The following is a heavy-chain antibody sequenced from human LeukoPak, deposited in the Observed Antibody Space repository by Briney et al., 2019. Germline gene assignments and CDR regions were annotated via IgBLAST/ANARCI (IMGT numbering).Heavy chain of an antibody. CDR2: IYYSGST. CDR1: GGSVSSGSYY. J-gene: IGHJ5*02. Sequence: SETLSLTCTVSGGSVSSGSYYWSWIRQPPGKGLEWIGYIYYSGSTNYNPSLKSRVTISVDTSKNQFSLRLSSATAADTAVYYCARGGNEHTSAWYYRFDPWGQGTLVTVSS. CDR3: ARGGNEHTSAWYYRFDP. D-gene: IGHD6-19*01. V-gene: IGHV4-61*01.